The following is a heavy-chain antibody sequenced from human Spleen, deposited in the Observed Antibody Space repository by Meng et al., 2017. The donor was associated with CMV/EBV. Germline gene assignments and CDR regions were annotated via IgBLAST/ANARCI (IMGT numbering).Heavy chain of an antibody. CDR3: AREATHGIGGWYFDL. CDR1: DDSVSSGDYF. J-gene: IGHJ2*01. D-gene: IGHD3-16*01. V-gene: IGHV4-39*07. Sequence: DDSVSSGDYFWGWIRQPPGKGLEWIGNIYYSGNTYYNSSLTSRVAISVDTSKKQFSLRLNSLTAADTAVYFCAREATHGIGGWYFDLWGRGTLVTVSS. CDR2: IYYSGNT.